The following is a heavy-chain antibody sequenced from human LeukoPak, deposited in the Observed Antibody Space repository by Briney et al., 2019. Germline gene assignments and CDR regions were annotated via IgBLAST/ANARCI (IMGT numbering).Heavy chain of an antibody. V-gene: IGHV4-4*07. CDR1: GGFINSYY. J-gene: IGHJ5*02. D-gene: IGHD2/OR15-2a*01. Sequence: SETLSLTCTVSGGFINSYYWNWMRQPAGKGLEWIGLIYTSGYTNYNPSLKSRLSMSVDTSKNQFFLTLTSVTAADTAVYYCARGTFDSNWFDPWGQGTLVTVSS. CDR2: IYTSGYT. CDR3: ARGTFDSNWFDP.